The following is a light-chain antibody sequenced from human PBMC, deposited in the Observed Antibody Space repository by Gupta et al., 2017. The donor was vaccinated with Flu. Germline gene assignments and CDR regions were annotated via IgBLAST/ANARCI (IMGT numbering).Light chain of an antibody. V-gene: IGLV3-21*02. Sequence: SYVLTQPPSVSVAPGQTARITCGGNNIGRKSVHWYQQKPGQAPVLVVYDDGGRPSGIPERLSGSNSENTATLSISRVAAGDEADYYCQVWDSSSVHWGFGGGTKLNVL. CDR1: NIGRKS. J-gene: IGLJ3*02. CDR2: DDG. CDR3: QVWDSSSVHWG.